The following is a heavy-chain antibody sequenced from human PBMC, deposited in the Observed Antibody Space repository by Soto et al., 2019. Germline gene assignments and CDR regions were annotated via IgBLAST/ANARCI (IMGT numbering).Heavy chain of an antibody. CDR3: AGGGVTYYYYGMDV. CDR2: MNPNSGNT. J-gene: IGHJ6*02. Sequence: ASVQVSCKASGYTFTSYDINWVRQATGQGLEWMGWMNPNSGNTGYAQKFQGRVTMTRNTAISTAYMELSSLRSEDTAVYYCAGGGVTYYYYGMDVWGQGTTVTVSS. D-gene: IGHD3-10*01. CDR1: GYTFTSYD. V-gene: IGHV1-8*01.